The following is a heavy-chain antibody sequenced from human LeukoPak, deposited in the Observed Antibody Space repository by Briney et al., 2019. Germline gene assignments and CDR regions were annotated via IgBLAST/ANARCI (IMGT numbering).Heavy chain of an antibody. CDR2: ISGSGGST. V-gene: IGHV3-23*01. J-gene: IGHJ3*02. CDR3: AKDGRLLWFGESDDAFDI. Sequence: GGSLRLSCAASGFTFSSYAMSWVRQAPGKGLEWVSAISGSGGSTYYADSVKGRFTISRDNSKNTLYLQMNSLRAEDTAVYYCAKDGRLLWFGESDDAFDIWGQGTMVTVSS. D-gene: IGHD3-10*01. CDR1: GFTFSSYA.